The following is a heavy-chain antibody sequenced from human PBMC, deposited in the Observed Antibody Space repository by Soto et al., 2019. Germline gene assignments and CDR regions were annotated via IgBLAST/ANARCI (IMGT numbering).Heavy chain of an antibody. D-gene: IGHD2-2*01. Sequence: PGGSLRLSCAASGFTFSSYGMHWVRQAPGKGLEWVAVISYDGSNKYYADSVKGRFAISRDNSKNTLYLQMNSLRAEDTAVYYCAKGPAIVLVPAAMNYYGMDVWGQGTTVTVS. CDR3: AKGPAIVLVPAAMNYYGMDV. CDR2: ISYDGSNK. CDR1: GFTFSSYG. V-gene: IGHV3-30*18. J-gene: IGHJ6*02.